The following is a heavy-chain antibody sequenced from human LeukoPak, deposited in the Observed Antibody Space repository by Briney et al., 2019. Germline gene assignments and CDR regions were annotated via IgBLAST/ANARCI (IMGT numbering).Heavy chain of an antibody. CDR1: GYTFTSYD. CDR3: ASGIVVVPAAIQGYSYGYFPDAFDI. D-gene: IGHD2-2*02. J-gene: IGHJ3*02. CDR2: MNPNSGNI. Sequence: GASVKVSCKASGYTFTSYDINWVRQATGQGLEWLGWMNPNSGNIRYAQKFQGRVTMTRNTSISTAYMELSSLRSEDTAVYYCASGIVVVPAAIQGYSYGYFPDAFDIWGQGTMVTVSS. V-gene: IGHV1-8*01.